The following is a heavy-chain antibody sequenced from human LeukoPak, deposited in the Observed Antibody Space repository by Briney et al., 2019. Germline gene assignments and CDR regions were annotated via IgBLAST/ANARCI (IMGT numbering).Heavy chain of an antibody. J-gene: IGHJ4*02. V-gene: IGHV4-34*01. CDR3: ARATMLRDFDY. CDR2: INHSGST. D-gene: IGHD3-10*01. Sequence: SETLSLTCAVYGGSFSGYYWSWIRRPPGKGLEWIGEINHSGSTNYNPSLKSRVTISVDTSKNQFSLKLSSVTAADTAVYYCARATMLRDFDYWGQGTLVTVSS. CDR1: GGSFSGYY.